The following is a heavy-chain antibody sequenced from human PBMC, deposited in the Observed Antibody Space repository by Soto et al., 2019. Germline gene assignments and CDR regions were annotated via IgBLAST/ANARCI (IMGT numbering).Heavy chain of an antibody. CDR1: GCTFSSYW. CDR3: ARDSNYYGSVFDY. D-gene: IGHD3-10*01. J-gene: IGHJ4*02. V-gene: IGHV3-74*01. Sequence: PGGSLRLCCAASGCTFSSYWVHWVRQAPGKGLVWVSRINSDGSSTSYADSVKGRFTISRDNAKKTLYLQLNSLRAEDTAVYYCARDSNYYGSVFDYWGQGTLVTVSS. CDR2: INSDGSST.